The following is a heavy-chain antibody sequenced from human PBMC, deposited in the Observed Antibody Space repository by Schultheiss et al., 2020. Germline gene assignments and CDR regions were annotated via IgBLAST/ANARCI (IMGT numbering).Heavy chain of an antibody. J-gene: IGHJ4*02. CDR2: ISSSSDYT. CDR1: GFSFSDYY. V-gene: IGHV3-11*05. CDR3: ARVRGYGGHKIHDY. D-gene: IGHD5-12*01. Sequence: GGSLRLSCAASGFSFSDYYMTWIRQAPGKGLEWVSYISSSSDYTSYADSVKGRFTISRDNAKNSLFLQMKSLRADDTAVYYCARVRGYGGHKIHDYWGQGTLVTVSS.